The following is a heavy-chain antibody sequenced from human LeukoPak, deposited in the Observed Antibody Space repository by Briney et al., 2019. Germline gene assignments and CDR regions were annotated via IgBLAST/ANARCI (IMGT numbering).Heavy chain of an antibody. V-gene: IGHV3-23*01. CDR3: AKPVRGVATYSGLDP. J-gene: IGHJ5*02. Sequence: GGSLRLSCAASGFTFSIYAMTWVRQAPGKGLEWVSAISGSGTNTYYADSVKGRFTISRDNSKNTLYLQMKSLTAEDTAVYYCAKPVRGVATYSGLDPWGQGTLVTVSS. D-gene: IGHD3-10*01. CDR2: ISGSGTNT. CDR1: GFTFSIYA.